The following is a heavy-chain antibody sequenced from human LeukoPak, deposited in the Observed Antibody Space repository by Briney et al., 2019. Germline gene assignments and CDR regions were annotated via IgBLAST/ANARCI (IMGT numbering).Heavy chain of an antibody. Sequence: ESGPTLVKPTQTLTLTCSFSGFSLSTTGVGVGWIRQPPGKALEWPALIYWDDDKRYTPSLRNRLTITKDTSRNQVVLTMTNTDPVDTATYYCAHKGGSGTYYDYGFDYWGQGTLVTVSS. D-gene: IGHD3-10*01. CDR1: GFSLSTTGVG. CDR3: AHKGGSGTYYDYGFDY. J-gene: IGHJ4*02. CDR2: IYWDDDK. V-gene: IGHV2-5*02.